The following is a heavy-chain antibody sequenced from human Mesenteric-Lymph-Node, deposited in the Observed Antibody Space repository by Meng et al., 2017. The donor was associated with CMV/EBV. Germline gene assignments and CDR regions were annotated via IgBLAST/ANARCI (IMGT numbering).Heavy chain of an antibody. D-gene: IGHD5-18*01. V-gene: IGHV3-74*01. CDR2: INGDGGST. CDR3: ARVMLYSYGPFDY. CDR1: GFTFSSYW. J-gene: IGHJ4*02. Sequence: GESLKISCAASGFTFSSYWMHWVRQAPGKGLVWVSRINGDGGSTTYADSVKGRFTISRGNAKNTLYLQMNSLSAEDTAEYYCARVMLYSYGPFDYWGQGTLVTVSS.